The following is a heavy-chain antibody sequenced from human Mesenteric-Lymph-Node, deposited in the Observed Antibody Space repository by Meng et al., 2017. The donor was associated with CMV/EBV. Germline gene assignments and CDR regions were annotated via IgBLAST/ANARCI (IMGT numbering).Heavy chain of an antibody. CDR3: ARAMGVSLRSSTSCLDY. Sequence: ASVKVSCKASGYAFTSYGISWVRQAPGQGLEWMGWISAYNGNTNYAQKLQGRVTMTTDTSMSTAYMELRSLRSDDTAVYYCARAMGVSLRSSTSCLDYWGQGTLVTVSS. V-gene: IGHV1-18*01. CDR1: GYAFTSYG. CDR2: ISAYNGNT. J-gene: IGHJ4*02. D-gene: IGHD2-2*01.